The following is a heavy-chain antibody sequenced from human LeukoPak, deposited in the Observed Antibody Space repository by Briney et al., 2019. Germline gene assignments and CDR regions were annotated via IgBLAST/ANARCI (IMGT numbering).Heavy chain of an antibody. CDR1: GGSVSSTTYY. Sequence: SETLSLTCTVSGGSVSSTTYYWSWIRQPPGKGLEWSASINYSGSTYYNPSLKNRVTISVDTSENQFSLKLSSVTAADTAVYYCARYVVYGSGKYYFDYWGQGTLVTVSS. J-gene: IGHJ4*02. D-gene: IGHD3-10*01. CDR2: INYSGST. CDR3: ARYVVYGSGKYYFDY. V-gene: IGHV4-39*01.